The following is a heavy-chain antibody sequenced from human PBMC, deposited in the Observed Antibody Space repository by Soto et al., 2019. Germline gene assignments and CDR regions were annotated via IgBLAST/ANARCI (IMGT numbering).Heavy chain of an antibody. D-gene: IGHD2-2*01. CDR3: ARHIVVPSAMFQASYYYYIDV. CDR2: IYYSGST. CDR1: GGSISSSSYY. J-gene: IGHJ6*03. Sequence: SETLSLTCTVSGGSISSSSYYWGWIRQPPGKGLEWIGSIYYSGSTYYNPSLKSRVTISVDTSKNQFSLKLSSVTAADTAVYYCARHIVVPSAMFQASYYYYIDVRAKRTTLTSSS. V-gene: IGHV4-39*01.